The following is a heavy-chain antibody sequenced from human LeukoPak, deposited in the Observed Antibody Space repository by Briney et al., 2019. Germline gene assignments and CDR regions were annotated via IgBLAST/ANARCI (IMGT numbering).Heavy chain of an antibody. V-gene: IGHV4-39*07. CDR3: ARAESSSPGDLDY. D-gene: IGHD6-13*01. CDR2: IYYSGST. J-gene: IGHJ4*02. Sequence: SETLSLTCTVSGGSISSSSYYWGWIRQPPGKGLEWIGSIYYSGSTYYNPSLKSRVTISVDTSKNQFSLKLSSVTAADTAVYYCARAESSSPGDLDYWGQGTLVTVSS. CDR1: GGSISSSSYY.